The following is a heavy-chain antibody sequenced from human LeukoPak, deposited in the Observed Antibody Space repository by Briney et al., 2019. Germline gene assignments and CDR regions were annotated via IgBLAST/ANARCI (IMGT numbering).Heavy chain of an antibody. CDR1: GYSFTSYW. D-gene: IGHD2-2*01. CDR3: ARRYCSSTACYVDY. V-gene: IGHV5-51*01. J-gene: IGHJ4*02. Sequence: GESLKISCKGSGYSFTSYWIGWVRQMPGKGLEWMGIIYPGDSDTRYSPSFQGQVTISADRSISTAFLQWSSLEPSDTAVYYCARRYCSSTACYVDYWGQGTLVTVSS. CDR2: IYPGDSDT.